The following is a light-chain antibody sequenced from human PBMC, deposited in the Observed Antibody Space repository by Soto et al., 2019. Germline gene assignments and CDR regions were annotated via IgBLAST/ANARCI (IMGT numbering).Light chain of an antibody. CDR3: QQYGSSPPNT. CDR1: QSVSSSY. Sequence: EIVLTQSPGTLSLSPGERATLSCRASQSVSSSYLAWYQQKPGQAPRLLIYGASSRATGIPDRFSGSGSGTDFALTISRLEPDDFAVYYCQQYGSSPPNTCGQGTKLEIK. CDR2: GAS. V-gene: IGKV3-20*01. J-gene: IGKJ2*01.